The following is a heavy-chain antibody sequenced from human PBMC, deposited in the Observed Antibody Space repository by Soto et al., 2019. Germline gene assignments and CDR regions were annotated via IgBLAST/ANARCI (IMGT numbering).Heavy chain of an antibody. J-gene: IGHJ5*02. CDR2: IIPIFGTA. CDR3: AREAHEYQLLWGEWFDP. CDR1: GGTFSSYA. V-gene: IGHV1-69*13. D-gene: IGHD2-2*01. Sequence: SVKVSCKASGGTFSSYAISWVRQAPGQGLEWMGGIIPIFGTANYAQKFQGRVTITADESTSTAYMELSSLRSEDTAVYYCAREAHEYQLLWGEWFDPWGQGTLVTVSS.